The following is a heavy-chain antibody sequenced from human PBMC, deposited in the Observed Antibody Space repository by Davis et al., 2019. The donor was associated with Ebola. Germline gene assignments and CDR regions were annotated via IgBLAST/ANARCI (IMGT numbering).Heavy chain of an antibody. CDR2: VNSPSNYI. Sequence: GESLKISCAASGFTFTSYTMYWVRQAPGKGLEWVSSVNSPSNYIYYADSVKGRFTISRDNAKNSVYLQMNSLRAEDTAVYYCARDSGTSGRCGWFDPWGQGTLVTVSS. CDR1: GFTFTSYT. V-gene: IGHV3-21*01. J-gene: IGHJ5*02. D-gene: IGHD6-19*01. CDR3: ARDSGTSGRCGWFDP.